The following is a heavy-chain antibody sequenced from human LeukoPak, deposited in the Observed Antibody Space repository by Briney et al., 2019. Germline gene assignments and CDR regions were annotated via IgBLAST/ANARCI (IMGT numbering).Heavy chain of an antibody. J-gene: IGHJ4*02. D-gene: IGHD3-9*01. V-gene: IGHV4-34*01. Sequence: SETLSLTCAVYGGSFSGYYWSWIRQPPGKGLEWIGEINHSGSTNYNPSLKSRVTISVDTSKNQFSLKLSSVTAADTAVYYCARRMGILTGYYKGSYYFDYWGQGTLVTVSS. CDR3: ARRMGILTGYYKGSYYFDY. CDR1: GGSFSGYY. CDR2: INHSGST.